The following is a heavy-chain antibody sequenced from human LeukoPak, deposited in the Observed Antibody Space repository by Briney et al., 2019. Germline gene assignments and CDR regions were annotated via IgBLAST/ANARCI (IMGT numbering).Heavy chain of an antibody. D-gene: IGHD2-21*02. CDR2: ISGGGDIT. J-gene: IGHJ4*02. V-gene: IGHV3-23*01. CDR3: VREDTPATANY. Sequence: GGSLRLSCAASGFNFANHAMSWVRQTPGKGLEWVSAISGGGDITYYADSVTGRFTISRDNSKDTLYLQMHSLRPGDTAVYYCVREDTPATANYWGQGTLVTISS. CDR1: GFNFANHA.